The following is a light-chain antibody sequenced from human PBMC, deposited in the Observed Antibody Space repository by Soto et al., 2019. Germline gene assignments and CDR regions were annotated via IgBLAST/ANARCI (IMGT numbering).Light chain of an antibody. CDR1: QSVLYSSNNKNY. Sequence: DIVMTQSPDSLAASLGERATINCKSSQSVLYSSNNKNYLAWHQQKPGQPPKLLIYWASTRESGVPDRFSGSGSGTDFTLTISSLQAEDVALYYCQQYYSTPLTFGGGTKVEIK. V-gene: IGKV4-1*01. CDR2: WAS. CDR3: QQYYSTPLT. J-gene: IGKJ4*01.